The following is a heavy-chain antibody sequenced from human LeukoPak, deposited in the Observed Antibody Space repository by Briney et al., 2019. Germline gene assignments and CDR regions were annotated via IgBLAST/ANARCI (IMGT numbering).Heavy chain of an antibody. CDR3: ARRAGAYSHPYDY. CDR2: IYSDNT. J-gene: IGHJ4*02. D-gene: IGHD2-15*01. CDR1: GFTVSSNS. V-gene: IGHV3-53*01. Sequence: QSGGSLRLSCTVSGFTVSSNSMSWVRQAPGKGLEWVSFIYSDNTHYSDSVKGRFTISRDNSKNTLYLQMNSLRAEDTAMYYCARRAGAYSHPYDYWGQGTLVTVSS.